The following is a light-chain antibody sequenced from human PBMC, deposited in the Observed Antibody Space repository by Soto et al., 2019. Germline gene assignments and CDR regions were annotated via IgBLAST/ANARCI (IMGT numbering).Light chain of an antibody. J-gene: IGLJ1*01. Sequence: QSALTQPASVSGSPGQSITISCTGTSSDIGGHDDVSWYQQHPGKVPKLLLYGVTDGPSGVSDRFSGSKSGNVASLTISGLQAEDEADYYCCSYTSDLTPYVFGTGTKLTVL. CDR1: SSDIGGHDD. CDR3: CSYTSDLTPYV. CDR2: GVT. V-gene: IGLV2-14*03.